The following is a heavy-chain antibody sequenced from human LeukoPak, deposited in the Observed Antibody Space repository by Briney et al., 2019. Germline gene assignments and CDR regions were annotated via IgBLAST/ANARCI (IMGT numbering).Heavy chain of an antibody. V-gene: IGHV3-7*01. CDR1: GFTFSTYW. CDR2: IKHDGSER. D-gene: IGHD5-12*01. CDR3: ARDSGLSGYDLLDY. Sequence: GGSLRLSCVASGFTFSTYWMTWVRQAPGKGLEWVANIKHDGSERYYVDPVKGRFTISRDNAKNSVYLQMSSLRAEDTAVYYCARDSGLSGYDLLDYWGQGTLVTVSS. J-gene: IGHJ4*02.